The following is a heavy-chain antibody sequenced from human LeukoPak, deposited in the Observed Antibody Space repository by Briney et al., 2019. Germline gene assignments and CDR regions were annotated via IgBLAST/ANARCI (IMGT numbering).Heavy chain of an antibody. CDR1: GYSFTSYW. CDR3: ARSGSSTCPYRD. CDR2: IDPSDSYT. V-gene: IGHV5-10-1*01. J-gene: IGHJ3*01. Sequence: GECLKISCKGSGYSFTSYWITWVRQMPGKGLEWMGRIDPSDSYTNYSPSFQGHVTISADKSISTAYLQWSSLKASDTAMYYCARSGSSTCPYRDWGQGTMVTVSS. D-gene: IGHD2-2*02.